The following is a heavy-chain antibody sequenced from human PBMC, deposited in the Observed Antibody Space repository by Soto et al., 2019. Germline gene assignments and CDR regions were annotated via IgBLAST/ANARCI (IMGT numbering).Heavy chain of an antibody. J-gene: IGHJ1*01. Sequence: SETLSLTCAVYGGSFSGYYWSWIRQPPGKGLEWIGEINHSGSTNYNPSLKSRVTISVDTSKNQFSLKLSSVTAADTAVYYCARGYYGSGSYLVYFQHWGQGTLVTVPS. D-gene: IGHD3-10*01. CDR2: INHSGST. V-gene: IGHV4-34*01. CDR3: ARGYYGSGSYLVYFQH. CDR1: GGSFSGYY.